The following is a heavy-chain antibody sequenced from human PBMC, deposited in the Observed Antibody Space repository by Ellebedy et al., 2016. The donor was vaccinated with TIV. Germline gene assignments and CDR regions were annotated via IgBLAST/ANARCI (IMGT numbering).Heavy chain of an antibody. CDR2: INYSGST. V-gene: IGHV4-34*01. CDR1: GGSFSHYY. J-gene: IGHJ4*02. Sequence: SETLSLTXAVYGGSFSHYYWSWIRQPPGRGLEWIGEINYSGSTNYNPSLKSRVTISVDTSKNQFSLKLSSVTAADTAVYYCARGRGGSYSIPFDYWGQGTLVTVSS. CDR3: ARGRGGSYSIPFDY. D-gene: IGHD1-26*01.